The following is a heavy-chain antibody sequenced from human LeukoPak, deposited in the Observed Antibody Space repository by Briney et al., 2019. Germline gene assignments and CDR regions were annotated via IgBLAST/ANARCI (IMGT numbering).Heavy chain of an antibody. V-gene: IGHV3-74*01. CDR1: GFNFSSYW. J-gene: IGHJ3*02. D-gene: IGHD1-1*01. CDR3: AKDSVRTVLSAFDI. Sequence: PGGSLRLSCAASGFNFSSYWMHWVRQAPGKGLVWISRINYDGTTTSYADSVKGRFTISRDNSKNTLYLQMNSLRAEDTAVYYCAKDSVRTVLSAFDIWGQGTMVTVSS. CDR2: INYDGTTT.